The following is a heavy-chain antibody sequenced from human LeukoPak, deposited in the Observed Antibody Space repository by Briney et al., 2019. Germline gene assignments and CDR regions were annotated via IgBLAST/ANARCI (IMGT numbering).Heavy chain of an antibody. CDR1: GGSISSYY. D-gene: IGHD6-13*01. J-gene: IGHJ4*02. V-gene: IGHV4-59*08. CDR2: IYYSGST. CDR3: AKGIAAAGSLWYFDY. Sequence: SETLSLTCTVSGGSISSYYWSWIRQPPGKGLEWIGYIYYSGSTNYNPSLKSRVTISVDTSKNQFSLKLSSVTAADTAVYYCAKGIAAAGSLWYFDYWGQGTLVTVSS.